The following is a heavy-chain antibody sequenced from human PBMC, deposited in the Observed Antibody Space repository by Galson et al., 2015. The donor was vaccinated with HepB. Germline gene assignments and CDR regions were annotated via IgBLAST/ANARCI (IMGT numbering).Heavy chain of an antibody. CDR1: GFTFSNAW. Sequence: SLRLSCAASGFTFSNAWMSWVRQAPGKGLEWLGRIRSNTDGGTTDYAAPVKGRFTISRDDPKNTLYLQMSSLQTEDTAVYYCTTFRHGSGWYWGQGTLVTVSS. J-gene: IGHJ4*02. CDR3: TTFRHGSGWY. D-gene: IGHD6-19*01. V-gene: IGHV3-15*01. CDR2: IRSNTDGGTT.